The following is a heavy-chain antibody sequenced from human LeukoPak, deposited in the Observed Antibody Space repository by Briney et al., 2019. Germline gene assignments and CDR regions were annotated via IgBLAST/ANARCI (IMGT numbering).Heavy chain of an antibody. CDR1: GFTFSSYG. V-gene: IGHV3-30*02. Sequence: GGSLRLSCAASGFTFSSYGMHWVRQAPGRGLEWVAFIRYDGSNKYYADSVKGRFTISRDNSKNTLYLQMNSLRAEDTAVYYCAKASCTSTSCYKTLAYWGQGTLVTVSS. CDR3: AKASCTSTSCYKTLAY. J-gene: IGHJ4*02. CDR2: IRYDGSNK. D-gene: IGHD2-2*02.